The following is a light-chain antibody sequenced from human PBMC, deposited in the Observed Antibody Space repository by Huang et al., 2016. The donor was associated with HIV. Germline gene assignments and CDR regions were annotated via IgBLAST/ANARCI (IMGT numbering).Light chain of an antibody. J-gene: IGKJ2*01. CDR2: GAS. V-gene: IGKV1-39*01. CDR3: QQSYKFPRT. Sequence: DIQMTQAPSSLSATVGDRVIITCRASQNIRKYLNWYQQMQGKAPKLLISGASSLQGGVSSRFSGSGSGTDFTLTITYLQPEDAATYHCQQSYKFPRTFGQGTLLEI. CDR1: QNIRKY.